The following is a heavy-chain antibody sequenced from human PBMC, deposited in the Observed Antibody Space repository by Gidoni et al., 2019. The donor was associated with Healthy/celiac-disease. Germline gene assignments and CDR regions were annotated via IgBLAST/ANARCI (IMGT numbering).Heavy chain of an antibody. CDR1: GGSFSGYY. V-gene: IGHV4-34*01. Sequence: QVQLQQWGAGLLKPSETLSLTCAVYGGSFSGYYWSWIRQPPGKGLEWIGEINHSGSTNYNPSLKSRVTISVDTSKNQFSLKLSSVTAADTAVYYCARGGGLSNHGWFDPWGQGTLVTVSS. J-gene: IGHJ5*02. CDR3: ARGGGLSNHGWFDP. D-gene: IGHD4-4*01. CDR2: INHSGST.